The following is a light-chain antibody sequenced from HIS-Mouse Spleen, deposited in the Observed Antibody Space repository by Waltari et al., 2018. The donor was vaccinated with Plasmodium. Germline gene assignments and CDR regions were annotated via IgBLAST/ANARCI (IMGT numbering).Light chain of an antibody. Sequence: QSALTQPPSASGSPGQSVTISCTGTSSDVGGYNYVSWYQQPPGKAPKLMIYEVSKRPSWVPDRFSGYKAGNTASLTVSGLQAEDEADYYCSSYAGSNNLVFGGGTKLTVL. V-gene: IGLV2-8*01. CDR2: EVS. CDR3: SSYAGSNNLV. CDR1: SSDVGGYNY. J-gene: IGLJ2*01.